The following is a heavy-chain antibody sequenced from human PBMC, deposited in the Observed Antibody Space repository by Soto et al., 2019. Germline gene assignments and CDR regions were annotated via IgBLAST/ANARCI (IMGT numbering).Heavy chain of an antibody. CDR3: ATRASVAAAGPYYYYGMDV. D-gene: IGHD6-13*01. V-gene: IGHV1-24*01. Sequence: GASVKVSCKVSGYTLTELSMHWVRQAPGEGLEWMGGFDPEDGETIYAQKFQGRVTMTEDTSTDTAYMELSSLRSEDTAVYYCATRASVAAAGPYYYYGMDVWGQGTTVTVSS. CDR2: FDPEDGET. J-gene: IGHJ6*02. CDR1: GYTLTELS.